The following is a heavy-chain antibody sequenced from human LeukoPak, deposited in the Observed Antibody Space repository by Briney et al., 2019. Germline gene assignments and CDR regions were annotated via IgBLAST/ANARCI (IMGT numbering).Heavy chain of an antibody. D-gene: IGHD3-9*01. V-gene: IGHV4-4*02. CDR2: IYHSGST. CDR3: ARVYYDILTGHPPPLDY. J-gene: IGHJ4*02. Sequence: SETLSLTCAVSGGSISSSNWWSWVRQPPGKGLEWIGEIYHSGSTNYNPSLKSRVTISVDKSKNQFSLKLSSVTAADTAVYYCARVYYDILTGHPPPLDYWGQGTLVTVSS. CDR1: GGSISSSNW.